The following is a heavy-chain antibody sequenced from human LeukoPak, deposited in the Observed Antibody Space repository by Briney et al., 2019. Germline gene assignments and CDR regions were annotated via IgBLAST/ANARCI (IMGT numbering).Heavy chain of an antibody. CDR1: GFTFSSYG. CDR2: ISYDGSNK. Sequence: GSLRLSCAASGFTFSSYGMHWVRQAPGKGLEWVAVISYDGSNKYYADSVKGRFTISRDNSKNTLYLQMNSLRAEDTAVYYCARDLGTFSTSSRGLDSWGQGTLVTVSS. J-gene: IGHJ5*01. CDR3: ARDLGTFSTSSRGLDS. D-gene: IGHD6-13*01. V-gene: IGHV3-30*03.